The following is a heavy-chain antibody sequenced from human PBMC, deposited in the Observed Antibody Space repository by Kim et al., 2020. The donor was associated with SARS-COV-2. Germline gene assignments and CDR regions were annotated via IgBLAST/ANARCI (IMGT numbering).Heavy chain of an antibody. Sequence: GGSLRLSCAASGFTFKYFALSWVRQAPGKGLEWLSLISSNSDSTYYADTVKGRFTISRDNSKTTLSLQMHGLRVDDTAIYYCARLRDLELGRYIDLWGRGTLVIVSS. CDR3: ARLRDLELGRYIDL. CDR1: GFTFKYFA. CDR2: ISSNSDST. V-gene: IGHV3-23*01. D-gene: IGHD3-3*01. J-gene: IGHJ2*01.